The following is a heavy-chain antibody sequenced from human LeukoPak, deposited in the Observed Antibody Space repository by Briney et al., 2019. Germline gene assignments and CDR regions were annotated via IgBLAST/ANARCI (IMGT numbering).Heavy chain of an antibody. D-gene: IGHD3-10*01. CDR2: IKQDGSEK. CDR1: GFTFSSYW. CDR3: AKDRRTGSYYTDY. Sequence: PGGSLRLSCAASGFTFSSYWMSWVRQAPGKGLEWVANIKQDGSEKYYVDSVKGRFTISRDNSKNTLYLQMNSLRAEDTAVYYCAKDRRTGSYYTDYWGQGTLVTVSS. V-gene: IGHV3-7*01. J-gene: IGHJ4*02.